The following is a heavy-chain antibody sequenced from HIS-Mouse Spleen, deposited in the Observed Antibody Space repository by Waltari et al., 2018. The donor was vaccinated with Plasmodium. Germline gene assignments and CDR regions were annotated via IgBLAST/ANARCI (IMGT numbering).Heavy chain of an antibody. Sequence: QVQLVQSGAEVKKPGASVKVSCKASGYTFTGYYMHWVRTALGPGLEWMGWINPNSGGTNYAQKFQGRVTMTRDTSISTAYMELSRLRSDDTAVYYCARVLGYKAAAGTFVEYFQHWGQGTLVTVSS. CDR2: INPNSGGT. D-gene: IGHD6-13*01. J-gene: IGHJ1*01. V-gene: IGHV1-2*02. CDR3: ARVLGYKAAAGTFVEYFQH. CDR1: GYTFTGYY.